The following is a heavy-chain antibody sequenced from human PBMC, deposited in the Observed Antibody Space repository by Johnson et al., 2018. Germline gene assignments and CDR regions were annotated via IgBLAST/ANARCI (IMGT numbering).Heavy chain of an antibody. J-gene: IGHJ6*03. V-gene: IGHV3-72*01. Sequence: EVQLVESGGGLVQPGGSLRLSCAASGFTFSDHYMDWVRQAPGKGLEWVGRTRNKANSYTTEYAASVKGRFTISRDDSKNSLYLQMNSLKTEDTAVYYCARVSTVATTYYYYMDVWGKGTTVTVSS. CDR3: ARVSTVATTYYYYMDV. CDR2: TRNKANSYTT. D-gene: IGHD6-19*01. CDR1: GFTFSDHY.